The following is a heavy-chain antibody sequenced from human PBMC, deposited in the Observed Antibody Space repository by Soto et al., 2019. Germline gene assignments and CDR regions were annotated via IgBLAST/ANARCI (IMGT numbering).Heavy chain of an antibody. V-gene: IGHV4-59*01. D-gene: IGHD2-15*01. J-gene: IGHJ4*02. CDR3: ARVRREVVVVAATHRLAGFAFDY. Sequence: SETMSLTCTVSGGSFSPNYWSWIRQPPGKGLEWVGYIYYGGTTSYNPSLQSRVTISVDTSKNQFSLKLSSVTAADTAVYYCARVRREVVVVAATHRLAGFAFDYWGQGTLVTVSS. CDR2: IYYGGTT. CDR1: GGSFSPNY.